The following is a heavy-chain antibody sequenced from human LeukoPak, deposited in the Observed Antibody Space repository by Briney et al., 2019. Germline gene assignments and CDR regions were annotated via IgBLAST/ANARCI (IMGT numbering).Heavy chain of an antibody. CDR1: GGTFSRYA. CDR2: IIPIFGTA. CDR3: AREGRYYYYYMDV. J-gene: IGHJ6*03. Sequence: ASVKVSCKASGGTFSRYAINWVRQAPGQGLEWMGGIIPIFGTANYAQKFQGRVTITADKSTSTAYMELSSLRSDDTAVYYCAREGRYYYYYMDVWGKGTTVTVSS. V-gene: IGHV1-69*06.